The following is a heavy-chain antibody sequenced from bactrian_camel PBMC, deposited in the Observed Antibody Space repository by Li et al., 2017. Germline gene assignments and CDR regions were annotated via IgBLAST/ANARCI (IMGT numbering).Heavy chain of an antibody. V-gene: IGHV3S1*01. CDR3: AAKAGYCSGFPSPRSYTY. CDR1: GDTKNYC. CDR2: MYTGFGGGNI. D-gene: IGHD1*01. J-gene: IGHJ4*01. Sequence: HVQLVESGGGTAQTGGSLRLSCVASGDTKNYCMAWFRQAPGKEREGVAAMYTGFGGGNIYYDDSVKGRFTISRAKNILYLLMDNLKPEDTATYYCAAKAGYCSGFPSPRSYTYWGRGTQVTVS.